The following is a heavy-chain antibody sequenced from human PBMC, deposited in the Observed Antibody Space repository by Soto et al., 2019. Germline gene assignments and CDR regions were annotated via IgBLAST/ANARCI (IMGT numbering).Heavy chain of an antibody. CDR2: LSGSSTYI. CDR3: GGDENRKGVYSQH. J-gene: IGHJ1*01. Sequence: PGGSLRLSCAASGFTFSSYSMNWVRQAPGKGLEWVSCLSGSSTYIYYADSVKGRFTISRDNAKNSLYLEMNSLRAEDTAVYYWGGDENRKGVYSQHGGQGPLVTVPS. CDR1: GFTFSSYS. V-gene: IGHV3-21*01. D-gene: IGHD3-16*01.